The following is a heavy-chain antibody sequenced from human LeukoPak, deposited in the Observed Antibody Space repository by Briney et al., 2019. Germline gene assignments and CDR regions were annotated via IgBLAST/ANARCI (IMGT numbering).Heavy chain of an antibody. V-gene: IGHV3-48*03. J-gene: IGHJ4*02. CDR1: GFTFSNYE. CDR3: AKPLGYCSNGVSGSCYFDY. Sequence: PGGSLRLSCAASGFTFSNYELNWVRQAPGKGLEWVSYISSSGRNIYYADSVKGRFTISRDNSKNTVYLQMNSLGVEDTAVYYCAKPLGYCSNGVSGSCYFDYWGQGTRVTVSS. D-gene: IGHD2-8*01. CDR2: ISSSGRNI.